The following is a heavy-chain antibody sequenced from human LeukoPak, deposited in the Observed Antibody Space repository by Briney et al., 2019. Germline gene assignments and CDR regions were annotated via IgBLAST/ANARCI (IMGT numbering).Heavy chain of an antibody. V-gene: IGHV4-4*07. CDR3: ARGKVDHRYCPPFDP. Sequence: SETLSLTCTVSGGSISSYYWSWIRQPAGKGLEWIGRIYSSGSSNYSPSLNSRVTISVDTSKNEFSLKLSSVTAADTAVYYCARGKVDHRYCPPFDPWGQGTLVTVSS. D-gene: IGHD1-14*01. CDR2: IYSSGSS. J-gene: IGHJ5*02. CDR1: GGSISSYY.